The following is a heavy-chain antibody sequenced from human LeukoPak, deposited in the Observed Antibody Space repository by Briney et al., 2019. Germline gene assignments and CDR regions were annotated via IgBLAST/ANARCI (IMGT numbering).Heavy chain of an antibody. V-gene: IGHV3-23*01. J-gene: IGHJ3*02. Sequence: GGSLRLSCAASGFTFSSYGMSWVRQAPGKGLEWVSAISGSGGSTYYADSVKGRFTISRDNAKNSLYLQMNSLRAEDTAVYYCARDHQDAFDIWGQGTMVTVSS. CDR1: GFTFSSYG. CDR3: ARDHQDAFDI. D-gene: IGHD2-2*01. CDR2: ISGSGGST.